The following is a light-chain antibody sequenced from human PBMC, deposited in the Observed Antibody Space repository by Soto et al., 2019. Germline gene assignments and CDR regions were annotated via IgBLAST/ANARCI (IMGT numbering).Light chain of an antibody. J-gene: IGLJ3*02. CDR1: NSNIGAGYD. Sequence: QSVLTQPPSVSGAPGQRVSISCTGSNSNIGAGYDVHWYQQLPGTAPKLLIYANTNRPSGVPDRFSGSKSGTSASLAITGLQAEDEAHYYCQSYDRTLSTVFGGGTKLTVL. CDR3: QSYDRTLSTV. CDR2: ANT. V-gene: IGLV1-40*01.